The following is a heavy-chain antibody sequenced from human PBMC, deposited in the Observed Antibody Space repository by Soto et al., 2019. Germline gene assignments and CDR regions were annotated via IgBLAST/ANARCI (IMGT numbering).Heavy chain of an antibody. CDR1: GYTFTSYY. D-gene: IGHD3-9*01. Sequence: VASVKVSCKASGYTFTSYYMHWVRQAPGQGLEWMGIINPSGGSTSYAQKFQGRVTMTRDTSTSTVYMELSSLRSEDTAVYYCARASGGVVLRYFDWLAHDYWGQGTLVTVSS. J-gene: IGHJ4*02. CDR3: ARASGGVVLRYFDWLAHDY. V-gene: IGHV1-46*01. CDR2: INPSGGST.